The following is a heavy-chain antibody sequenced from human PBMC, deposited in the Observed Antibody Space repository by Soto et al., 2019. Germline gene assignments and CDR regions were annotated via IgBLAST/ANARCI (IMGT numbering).Heavy chain of an antibody. D-gene: IGHD5-18*01. J-gene: IGHJ6*02. CDR2: ISYDGSNK. V-gene: IGHV3-30-3*01. CDR3: ARAATDTAMVDYYYYGMDV. Sequence: GGSLRLSCAASGFTFSSYAMHWVRQAPGKGLEWVAVISYDGSNKYYADSVKGRFTISRDNSKNTLYLQMNSLRAEDTAVYYCARAATDTAMVDYYYYGMDVWGQGTTVTVSS. CDR1: GFTFSSYA.